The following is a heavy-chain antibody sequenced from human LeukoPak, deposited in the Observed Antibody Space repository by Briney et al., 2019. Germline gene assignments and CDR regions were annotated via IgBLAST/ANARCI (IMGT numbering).Heavy chain of an antibody. V-gene: IGHV1-18*04. J-gene: IGHJ4*02. Sequence: ASVKVSCKASGYTFTGYYMHWVRQAPGQGLEWMGWISAYNGNTNYAQKLQGRVTMTTDTSTSTAYMELRSLRSDDTAVYYCAREWGTELITIDYWGQGTLVTVSS. CDR1: GYTFTGYY. D-gene: IGHD3-16*01. CDR2: ISAYNGNT. CDR3: AREWGTELITIDY.